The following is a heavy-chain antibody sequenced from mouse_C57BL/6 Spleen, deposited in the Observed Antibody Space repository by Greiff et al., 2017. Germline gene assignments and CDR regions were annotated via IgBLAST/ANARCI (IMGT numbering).Heavy chain of an antibody. D-gene: IGHD2-1*01. CDR3: ARCLYCNYSWFAY. J-gene: IGHJ3*01. Sequence: VQVVESGAELVKPGASVKISCKASGYAFSSYWMNWVKQRPGKGLEWIGQIYPGDGDTNYNGKFKGKATLTADKSSSTAYMQLSSLTSEDSAVYFCARCLYCNYSWFAYWGQGTLVTVAA. V-gene: IGHV1-80*01. CDR2: IYPGDGDT. CDR1: GYAFSSYW.